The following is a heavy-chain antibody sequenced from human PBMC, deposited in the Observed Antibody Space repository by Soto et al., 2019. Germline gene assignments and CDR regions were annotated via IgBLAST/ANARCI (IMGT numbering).Heavy chain of an antibody. CDR1: GVTFSSYA. J-gene: IGHJ4*02. D-gene: IGHD3-3*01. CDR3: AKPLTIFGVAPY. V-gene: IGHV3-23*01. CDR2: ISGSGGST. Sequence: GGSLRLSWAASGVTFSSYAMSWVRQAPGKGLEWVSAISGSGGSTYYADSVKGRFTISRDNSKNTLYLQMNSLRAEDTAVYYCAKPLTIFGVAPYWGQGTLVTVSS.